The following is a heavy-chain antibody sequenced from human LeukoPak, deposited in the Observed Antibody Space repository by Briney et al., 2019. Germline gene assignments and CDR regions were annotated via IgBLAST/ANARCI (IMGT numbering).Heavy chain of an antibody. CDR1: GFTFSRYW. CDR2: IKGDESST. Sequence: GSLRLSFAASGFTFSRYWMNLVRQAPGKGLVWVSRIKGDESSTSYADSVKGRFPISRDNAKNTLYLQMNSLTAEDTAVYYCARHTHGSSDYWGQGTLVTVSS. CDR3: ARHTHGSSDY. V-gene: IGHV3-74*01. D-gene: IGHD3-10*01. J-gene: IGHJ4*02.